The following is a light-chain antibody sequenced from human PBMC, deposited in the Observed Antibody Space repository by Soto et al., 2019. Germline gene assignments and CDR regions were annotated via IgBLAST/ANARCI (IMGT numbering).Light chain of an antibody. V-gene: IGLV2-8*01. CDR3: SSYAGSNNFV. CDR2: EVS. Sequence: QSALTQPPSAPGSPGQSVTISCTGTSSDVGGYDYVSWYQQPPDKAPELIIYEVSKRPSGVPDRFSGSKSGKTASLTVSGLQAGDEADYYCSSYAGSNNFVFGTGTKLTVL. J-gene: IGLJ1*01. CDR1: SSDVGGYDY.